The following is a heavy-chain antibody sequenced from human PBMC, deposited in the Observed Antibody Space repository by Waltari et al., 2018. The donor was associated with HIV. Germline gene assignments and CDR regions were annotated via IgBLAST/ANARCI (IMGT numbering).Heavy chain of an antibody. CDR1: GYPFITSY. D-gene: IGHD3-10*01. CDR3: ARDPRGSESGFDI. CDR2: SNPGGGST. V-gene: IGHV1-46*01. Sequence: QVQLVQSGAEVKRPGASVKVSCKASGYPFITSYIHWVLQAPGQGFEWMGISNPGGGSTNYAHKFQGRVTMTRDSSTSTVYMEVNSLKSEDTAVYYCARDPRGSESGFDIWGQGTVVTVSS. J-gene: IGHJ3*02.